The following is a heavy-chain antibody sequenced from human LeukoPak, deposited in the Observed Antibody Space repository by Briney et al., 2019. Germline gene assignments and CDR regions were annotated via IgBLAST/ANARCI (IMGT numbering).Heavy chain of an antibody. V-gene: IGHV3-7*01. J-gene: IGHJ4*02. CDR1: GFSFSSYW. Sequence: GGSLRLSCVASGFSFSSYWMAWVHQAPGKGLEWVANIKYDGSHKYYVDSVKGRFTISRDNAKNSVYLQMNSLRVDDTAVYFCASSHDSSGNDWGQGTMVTVSS. CDR2: IKYDGSHK. D-gene: IGHD3-22*01. CDR3: ASSHDSSGND.